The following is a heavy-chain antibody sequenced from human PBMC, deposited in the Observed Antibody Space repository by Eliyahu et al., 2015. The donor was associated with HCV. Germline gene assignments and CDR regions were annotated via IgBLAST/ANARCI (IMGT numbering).Heavy chain of an antibody. V-gene: IGHV3-48*01. Sequence: EVQLMESGGGLVQPGGSLRLSCAAXGLTFSGYTMNWVRQAPGKGLEWISNISSSSDFIYYVDSVKGRFTISKDNAKKSLYLQMNSLRIEDTAIYYCARSLIGTTAAFDVWGQGTMVTVSS. CDR3: ARSLIGTTAAFDV. D-gene: IGHD1-7*01. CDR1: GLTFSGYT. CDR2: ISSSSDFI. J-gene: IGHJ3*01.